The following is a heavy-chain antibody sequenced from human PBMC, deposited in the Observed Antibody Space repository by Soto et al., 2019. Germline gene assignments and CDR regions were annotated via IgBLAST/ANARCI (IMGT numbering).Heavy chain of an antibody. CDR1: GGTISNYA. J-gene: IGHJ4*02. D-gene: IGHD3-22*01. Sequence: QVQLVQSGAEVKKPGSSVKVSCKASGGTISNYAISWVRRAPGQGLEWMGGIIPIFTTANYAQKFQGRVTITADESTSAVYMELSSLRSEDTAVYYCARGWRDSSGYYYRYWGQGTLVTVSS. V-gene: IGHV1-69*12. CDR2: IIPIFTTA. CDR3: ARGWRDSSGYYYRY.